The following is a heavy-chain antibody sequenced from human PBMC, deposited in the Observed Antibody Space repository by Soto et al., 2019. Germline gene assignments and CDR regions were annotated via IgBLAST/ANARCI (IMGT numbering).Heavy chain of an antibody. CDR2: IDSSGEK. V-gene: IGHV2-26*01. CDR1: GLSITDSEMG. CDR3: ARRHLAVAVSPWFDP. Sequence: QVTLKESGPVLVKPTETLTLRCTVSGLSITDSEMGVSWIRQPPGQPLEWLAHIDSSGEKSYRTFLKSRLAISKDTSKSQIVLTMTNMDPADTATYYCARRHLAVAVSPWFDPWGQGIPITGSS. D-gene: IGHD6-19*01. J-gene: IGHJ5*02.